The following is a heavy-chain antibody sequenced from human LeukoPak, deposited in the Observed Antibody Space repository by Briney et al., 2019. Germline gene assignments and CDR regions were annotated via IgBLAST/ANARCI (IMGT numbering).Heavy chain of an antibody. Sequence: GGSLRRSCAASGFTFSSFWMTWVRQAPGKGLEWVADIKLDGSEKYYVDSVKGRFTVSRDNAKNSLYLQMNSLRAEDTAVYYCARISSISYYFDYWGLGTLVTVSS. CDR1: GFTFSSFW. CDR2: IKLDGSEK. J-gene: IGHJ4*02. CDR3: ARISSISYYFDY. V-gene: IGHV3-7*01.